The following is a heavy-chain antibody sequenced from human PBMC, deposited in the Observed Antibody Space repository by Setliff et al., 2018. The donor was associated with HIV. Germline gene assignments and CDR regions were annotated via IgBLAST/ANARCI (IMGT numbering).Heavy chain of an antibody. D-gene: IGHD6-6*01. J-gene: IGHJ4*02. V-gene: IGHV4-34*01. Sequence: SETLSLTCAVYGGSFSGYYWSWIRQPPGKGLEWIGEINHSGSTNYNPSLKSRVTISVDTSKNQFSLKLSSVTAAATAVYYCARVYSNSSGFDYWGQGTLVTVSS. CDR1: GGSFSGYY. CDR3: ARVYSNSSGFDY. CDR2: INHSGST.